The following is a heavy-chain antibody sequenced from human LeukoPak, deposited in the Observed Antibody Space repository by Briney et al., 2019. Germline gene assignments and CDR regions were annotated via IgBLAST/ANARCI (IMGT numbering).Heavy chain of an antibody. Sequence: PSETLSLTCTVSGGSISSYYWSWIRQPAGKGLEWIGRIYTSGSTNYNPSLKSRVTMSVDTSKNQFSLKLSSVTAADTAVYYCAREGSSSWYGWFDPWGQGTRVTVSS. D-gene: IGHD6-13*01. J-gene: IGHJ5*02. CDR3: AREGSSSWYGWFDP. CDR1: GGSISSYY. V-gene: IGHV4-4*07. CDR2: IYTSGST.